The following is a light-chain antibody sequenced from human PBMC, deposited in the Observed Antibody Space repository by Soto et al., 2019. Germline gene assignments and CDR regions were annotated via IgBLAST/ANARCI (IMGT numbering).Light chain of an antibody. CDR2: GAS. J-gene: IGKJ4*01. Sequence: EIVMTQSPATLSVSPGERATLSGRAEQSFNNNLAGYQHKPCQAPRLLIYGASTRATGIPARFSGSGSGTEFTLTISSLQSEDFAVYYCPQYNNWPLTFGGGTKVEIK. V-gene: IGKV3-15*01. CDR3: PQYNNWPLT. CDR1: QSFNNN.